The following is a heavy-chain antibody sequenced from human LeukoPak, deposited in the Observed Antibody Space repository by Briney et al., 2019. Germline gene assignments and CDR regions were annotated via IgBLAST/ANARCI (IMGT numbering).Heavy chain of an antibody. D-gene: IGHD3-22*01. CDR1: GFTFSNYG. CDR2: INWDSGST. J-gene: IGHJ4*02. Sequence: GGSLRLSCAASGFTFSNYGMSWVRQAPGKGLEWVSLINWDSGSTYYADSVKGRFTISRDNSINSLYLQMNSLRTEDTALYYCVKGTFYDRSGYYYPHFDYWGQGTLVTVSS. V-gene: IGHV3-43*02. CDR3: VKGTFYDRSGYYYPHFDY.